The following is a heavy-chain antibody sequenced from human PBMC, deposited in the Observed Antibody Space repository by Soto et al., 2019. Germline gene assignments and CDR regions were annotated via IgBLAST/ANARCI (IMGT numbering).Heavy chain of an antibody. CDR3: ASSGIVGREVNTWFDP. CDR1: GGTFNNHA. J-gene: IGHJ5*02. D-gene: IGHD3-22*01. CDR2: IIPIFGTS. V-gene: IGHV1-69*13. Sequence: SVKVSCKASGGTFNNHAINWVRQAPGQGLEWMGGIIPIFGTSNYAQKFQGRVTITADESTRTAYMKLTSMTTADTAVYYCASSGIVGREVNTWFDPWGQGTLVTVSS.